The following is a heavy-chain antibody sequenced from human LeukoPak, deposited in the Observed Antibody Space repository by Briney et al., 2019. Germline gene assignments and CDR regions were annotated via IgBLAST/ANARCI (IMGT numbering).Heavy chain of an antibody. J-gene: IGHJ5*02. Sequence: ASVKVSCKASGYTFTSYGISWVRQAPGQGLEWMGWISAYNGNTNYAQKFQGRVTITADESTSTAYMELSSLRSEDTAVYYCASKWSGSGNWFDPWGQGTLVTVSS. V-gene: IGHV1-18*01. CDR2: ISAYNGNT. CDR3: ASKWSGSGNWFDP. CDR1: GYTFTSYG. D-gene: IGHD3-3*01.